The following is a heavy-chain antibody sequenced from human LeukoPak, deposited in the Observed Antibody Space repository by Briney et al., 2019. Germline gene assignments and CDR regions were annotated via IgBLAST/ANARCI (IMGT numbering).Heavy chain of an antibody. Sequence: GRSLRLSCAASGFTFSSHGMHWVRQAPGKGLEWVAVISYDGSNKYYADSVKGRFTISRDNSKNTLYLQMNSLRAEDTAVYYCAKLTGSSGSRDAFDIWGQGTMVTVSS. D-gene: IGHD3-22*01. CDR1: GFTFSSHG. CDR3: AKLTGSSGSRDAFDI. J-gene: IGHJ3*02. V-gene: IGHV3-30*18. CDR2: ISYDGSNK.